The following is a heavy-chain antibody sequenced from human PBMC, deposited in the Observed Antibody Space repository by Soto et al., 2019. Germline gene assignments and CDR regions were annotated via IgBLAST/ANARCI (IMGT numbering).Heavy chain of an antibody. CDR2: IWDDGSNK. D-gene: IGHD2-15*01. V-gene: IGHV3-33*08. CDR1: GFTFNTYG. CDR3: ARADCTGAYCYSWPFNYGVDV. Sequence: QVQLVGSGGGVVQPGGSLRLSCTTSGFTFNTYGMHWVRQAPGKGLEWVAIIWDDGSNKYYADSVKGRFTISRDNSRNTLYLQMNSLRAEDTALYYCARADCTGAYCYSWPFNYGVDVWGQGTTVTVSS. J-gene: IGHJ6*02.